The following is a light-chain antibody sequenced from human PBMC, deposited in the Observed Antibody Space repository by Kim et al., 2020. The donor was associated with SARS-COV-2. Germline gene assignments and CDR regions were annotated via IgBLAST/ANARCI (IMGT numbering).Light chain of an antibody. CDR1: RRDVGGYNY. V-gene: IGLV2-14*04. CDR2: DVS. Sequence: GQSITISCTGSRRDVGGYNYVSWYQQHPGKAPKLVIFDVSNRPSGVSNRFSGSKSDNTASLTISGLQSEDEADYYCASHASVHSLLFGGGTKLTVL. J-gene: IGLJ3*02. CDR3: ASHASVHSLL.